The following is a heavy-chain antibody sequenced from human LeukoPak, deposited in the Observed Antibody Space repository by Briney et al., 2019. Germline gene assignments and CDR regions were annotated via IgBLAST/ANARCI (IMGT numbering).Heavy chain of an antibody. CDR3: AMREGQRGWFDP. CDR1: GDTFTGYY. J-gene: IGHJ5*02. Sequence: GASVNVSSKASGDTFTGYYMHWVRQAPGQGLEWMGWINPNSGGTNYAQKFQGRVTMTRDTSISTAYMELSRLRSDETAVYYCAMREGQRGWFDPWGQGTLVSVSS. D-gene: IGHD1-1*01. CDR2: INPNSGGT. V-gene: IGHV1-2*02.